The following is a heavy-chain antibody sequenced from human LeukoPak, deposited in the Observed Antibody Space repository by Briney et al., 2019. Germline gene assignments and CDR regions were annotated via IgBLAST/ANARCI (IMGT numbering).Heavy chain of an antibody. Sequence: SETLSLTCAVYGWSFSGYYWSWIRQPPAKGLEWIGEINHSGSTNYNPSLKSRVTISVDTSKNQFSLKLSSVNAADTAVYYCGSEYSYGYYYYYGMDVWGQGTTVTVSS. CDR1: GWSFSGYY. J-gene: IGHJ6*02. CDR2: INHSGST. V-gene: IGHV4-34*01. CDR3: GSEYSYGYYYYYGMDV. D-gene: IGHD5-18*01.